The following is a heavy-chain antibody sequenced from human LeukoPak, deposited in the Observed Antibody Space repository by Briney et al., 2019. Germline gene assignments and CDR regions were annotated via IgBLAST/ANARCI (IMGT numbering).Heavy chain of an antibody. CDR3: ARAAGGYSYGYWFDL. CDR2: ISGSGGST. D-gene: IGHD5-18*01. Sequence: QPGGSLRLSCAASGFTFSSYGMSWVRQAPGKGLEWVSAISGSGGSTHYADSVKGRFTISRDNSKNTLYLQMNSLRAEDTAVYYCARAAGGYSYGYWFDLWGRGTLVTVSS. V-gene: IGHV3-23*01. CDR1: GFTFSSYG. J-gene: IGHJ2*01.